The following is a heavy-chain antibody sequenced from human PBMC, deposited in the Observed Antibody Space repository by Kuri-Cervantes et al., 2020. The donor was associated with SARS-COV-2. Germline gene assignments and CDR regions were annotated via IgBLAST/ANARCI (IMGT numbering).Heavy chain of an antibody. CDR2: INTNRGGT. V-gene: IGHV1-2*02. CDR1: GGTFSSYT. Sequence: ASVKVSCKPSGGTFSSYTISWVRHAPGQGHEWRVWINTNRGGTNYAQKFQGRVTMTRDTSISTAYMELGRLRSDDTAVYDCARDPMVTRGDAFDIWGQGTMVTVSS. J-gene: IGHJ3*02. CDR3: ARDPMVTRGDAFDI. D-gene: IGHD5-18*01.